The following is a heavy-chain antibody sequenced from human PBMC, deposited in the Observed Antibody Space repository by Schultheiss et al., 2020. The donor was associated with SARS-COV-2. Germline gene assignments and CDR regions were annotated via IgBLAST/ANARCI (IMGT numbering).Heavy chain of an antibody. D-gene: IGHD3-22*01. V-gene: IGHV4-30-4*01. CDR1: GGSISNTDHY. CDR3: ARGMGGYYYFDY. J-gene: IGHJ4*02. CDR2: TYYSGNT. Sequence: SETLSLTCSVSGGSISNTDHYWSWVRQSPGKGLEWIGYTYYSGNTYYNPSLKSRLSISVDTSKNQFSLELTSLTPADTAVYYCARGMGGYYYFDYWGQGTLVTVSS.